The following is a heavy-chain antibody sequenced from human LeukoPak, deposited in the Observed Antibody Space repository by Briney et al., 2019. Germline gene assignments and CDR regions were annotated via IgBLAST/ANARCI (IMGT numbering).Heavy chain of an antibody. CDR1: GFTFSSYA. J-gene: IGHJ5*02. V-gene: IGHV3-23*01. Sequence: GGSLRLSCAASGFTFSSYAMSWIRQAPGKGLEWVSAISGSGGSTYYADSVKGRFTISRDNSKNTLYLQMNSLRAEDTAVYYCAKRVSSSWLYTYWFNPWGQGTLVTVSS. CDR2: ISGSGGST. D-gene: IGHD6-13*01. CDR3: AKRVSSSWLYTYWFNP.